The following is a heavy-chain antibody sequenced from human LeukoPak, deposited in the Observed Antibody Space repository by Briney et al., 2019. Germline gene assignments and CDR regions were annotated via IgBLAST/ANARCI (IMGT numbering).Heavy chain of an antibody. D-gene: IGHD1-26*01. CDR1: GGSISSYY. CDR3: AREIVVGATRDAFDI. Sequence: PSETLSLTCTVSGGSISSYYWSWIRQPAGKGLEWIGRIYTRGSTNYNPSLKSRVTISVDKSKNQFSLKLSSVTAADTAVYYCAREIVVGATRDAFDIWGQGTMVTVSS. J-gene: IGHJ3*02. V-gene: IGHV4-4*07. CDR2: IYTRGST.